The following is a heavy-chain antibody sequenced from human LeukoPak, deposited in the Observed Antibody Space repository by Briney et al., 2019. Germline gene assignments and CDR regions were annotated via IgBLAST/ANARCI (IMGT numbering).Heavy chain of an antibody. CDR1: AGSISSSSYY. CDR2: IYYSGST. CDR3: ARQSGSYGVYYYYMDV. Sequence: SETLSLTCTVSAGSISSSSYYWGWIRQPPGKGLEWIGNIYYSGSTYYNPSLKSRVTISVDTSKNQFSLKLSSVTAADTAVYYCARQSGSYGVYYYYMDVWGNGTTVSISS. D-gene: IGHD1-26*01. J-gene: IGHJ6*03. V-gene: IGHV4-39*01.